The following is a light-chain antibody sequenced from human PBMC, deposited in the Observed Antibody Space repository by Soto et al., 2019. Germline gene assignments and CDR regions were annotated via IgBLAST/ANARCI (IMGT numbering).Light chain of an antibody. J-gene: IGLJ1*01. V-gene: IGLV2-8*01. Sequence: QSALTQTPSASGSPGQSVTISCTGTSSDVGGFNYVSWYQQHPGKAPKLMIYEVSQRPSGVPDRFSGSKSGNTASLTVSGLQAEDEADYYCSSYAGSNNPLYVFGTGTKSPS. CDR3: SSYAGSNNPLYV. CDR1: SSDVGGFNY. CDR2: EVS.